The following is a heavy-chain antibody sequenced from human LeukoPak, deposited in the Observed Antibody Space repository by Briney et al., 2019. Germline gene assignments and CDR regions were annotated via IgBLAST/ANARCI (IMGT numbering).Heavy chain of an antibody. CDR1: GFTFSGYS. V-gene: IGHV3-53*01. D-gene: IGHD4/OR15-4a*01. J-gene: IGHJ4*02. Sequence: GGSLRLSCAASGFTFSGYSMDWVRQAPGKGLEWVSFIYSDNTHYSDSVKGRFTISRDNSKNTLYLQMNSLRAEDTAVYYCARRAGAYSHPYDYWGQGTLVTVSS. CDR2: IYSDNT. CDR3: ARRAGAYSHPYDY.